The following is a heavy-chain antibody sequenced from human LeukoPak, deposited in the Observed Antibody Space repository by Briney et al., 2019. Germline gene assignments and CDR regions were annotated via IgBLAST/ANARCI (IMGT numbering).Heavy chain of an antibody. CDR3: ARDIAAAGTSGYFDY. J-gene: IGHJ4*02. Sequence: GGSLRLSCAASGFTFSSYSMNWVRQAPGKGLEWVSSISSSSSYIYYADSVKGRFTISRDNAKNSLYLQMNSLRVEDTAVYYCARDIAAAGTSGYFDYWGQGTLVTVSS. V-gene: IGHV3-21*01. CDR1: GFTFSSYS. CDR2: ISSSSSYI. D-gene: IGHD6-13*01.